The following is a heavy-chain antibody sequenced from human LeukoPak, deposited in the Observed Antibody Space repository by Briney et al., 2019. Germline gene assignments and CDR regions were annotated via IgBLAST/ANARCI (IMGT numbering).Heavy chain of an antibody. J-gene: IGHJ4*02. CDR2: ITSDGRNI. V-gene: IGHV3-74*01. D-gene: IGHD2-21*02. Sequence: GGSLRLSCAASGFSFSRFWMHRVRQVPGKGLVWISRITSDGRNIDYADSVKGRFTISRDDAKNTLYLQMNSLRPDDTAVYFCVREDIVVVTTLDHWGQGSLVIVSS. CDR1: GFSFSRFW. CDR3: VREDIVVVTTLDH.